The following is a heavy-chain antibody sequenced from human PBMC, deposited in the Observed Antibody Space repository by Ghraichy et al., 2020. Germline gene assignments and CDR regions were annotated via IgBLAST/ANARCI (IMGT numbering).Heavy chain of an antibody. CDR2: INHSGST. Sequence: SETLSLTCAVYGGSFSGYYWSWIRQPPGKGLEWIGEINHSGSTNYNPSLKSRVTISVDTSKNQFSLKLSSVTAADTAVYYCARLGTYYDFWSGYLRAFDIWGQGTMVTVSS. D-gene: IGHD3-3*01. J-gene: IGHJ3*02. CDR3: ARLGTYYDFWSGYLRAFDI. CDR1: GGSFSGYY. V-gene: IGHV4-34*01.